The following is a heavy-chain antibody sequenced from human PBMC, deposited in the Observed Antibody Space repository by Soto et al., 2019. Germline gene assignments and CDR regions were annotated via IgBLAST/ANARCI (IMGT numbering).Heavy chain of an antibody. CDR1: GYTLTELS. J-gene: IGHJ6*03. V-gene: IGHV1-24*01. CDR3: ATRTRGYSGYDFLYYYYYMDV. D-gene: IGHD5-12*01. Sequence: ASVKVSCKVSGYTLTELSMHWVRQAPGKGLEWMGGFDPEDGETIYAQKFQGRVTMAEDTSTDTAYMELSSLRSEDTAVYYCATRTRGYSGYDFLYYYYYMDVWGKGTTVTVSS. CDR2: FDPEDGET.